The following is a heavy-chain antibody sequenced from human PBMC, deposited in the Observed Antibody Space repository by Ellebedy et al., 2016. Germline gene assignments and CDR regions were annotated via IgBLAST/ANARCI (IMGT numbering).Heavy chain of an antibody. Sequence: GESLKISCAASDFTFSSHWMHWVRQTPGGGLVWVSRINSDGSWTNYADSVKGRFTISRDNARNTLYVQMNSLRAEDTAVYYCASERLGVGTIQTDALDIWGQGAMVTGSS. D-gene: IGHD1-26*01. J-gene: IGHJ3*02. CDR1: DFTFSSHW. V-gene: IGHV3-74*01. CDR3: ASERLGVGTIQTDALDI. CDR2: INSDGSWT.